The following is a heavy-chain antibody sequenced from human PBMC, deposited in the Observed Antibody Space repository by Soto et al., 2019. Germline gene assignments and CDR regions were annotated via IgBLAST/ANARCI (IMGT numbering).Heavy chain of an antibody. CDR1: GFSLSTLGTC. CDR2: INWDNNE. Sequence: ESGPTLVNPTQTLTLTCTFSGFSLSTLGTCVTWIRQPPGKALEWLALINWDNNEYYTTSLKTRLTISRDTSKNQVVLTMTNVDPVDTATYYFARIPHYSDSYYMDYWGQGTLVTVSS. J-gene: IGHJ4*02. D-gene: IGHD2-21*02. V-gene: IGHV2-70*01. CDR3: ARIPHYSDSYYMDY.